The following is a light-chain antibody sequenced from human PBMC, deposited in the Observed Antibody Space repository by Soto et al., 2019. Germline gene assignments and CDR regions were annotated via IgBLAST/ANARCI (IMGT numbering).Light chain of an antibody. CDR1: QSISSY. CDR3: QQSYCTPCT. J-gene: IGKJ1*01. Sequence: DIQMTKSPASLSASVGDRVTITCRASQSISSYLNWYQQKPGKAPKLLIYAASSLQSGVPSRFSGSGSGTDFTLTISSLQPEDFATYYCQQSYCTPCTCGQETKVDI. CDR2: AAS. V-gene: IGKV1-39*01.